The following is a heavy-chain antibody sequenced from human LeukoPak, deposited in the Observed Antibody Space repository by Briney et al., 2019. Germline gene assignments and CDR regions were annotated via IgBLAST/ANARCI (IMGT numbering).Heavy chain of an antibody. J-gene: IGHJ4*02. CDR1: GCSISSYY. CDR2: IFYSGST. Sequence: PSETLSLTCTVSGCSISSYYWSWIRQPPGKGLEWLGYIFYSGSTNYNPSLKSRVTMYIDTSKNQFSLQLSSVTTADTAVYYCTRTSSSSSIDYWGQGALVTVSS. D-gene: IGHD6-6*01. CDR3: TRTSSSSSIDY. V-gene: IGHV4-59*01.